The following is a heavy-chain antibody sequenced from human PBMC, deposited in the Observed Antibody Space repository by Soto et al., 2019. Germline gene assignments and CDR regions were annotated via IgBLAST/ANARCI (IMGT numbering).Heavy chain of an antibody. J-gene: IGHJ4*02. CDR3: ARQPGIAAAGPDY. D-gene: IGHD6-13*01. CDR1: GGSISSSNW. CDR2: IYHSGST. Sequence: SETLSLTCAVSGGSISSSNWWSWVRQPPGKGLEWIGEIYHSGSTNYNPSLKSRVTISVDKSKNQFSLKLSSVTAADTAVYYCARQPGIAAAGPDYWGQGTLVTVSS. V-gene: IGHV4-4*02.